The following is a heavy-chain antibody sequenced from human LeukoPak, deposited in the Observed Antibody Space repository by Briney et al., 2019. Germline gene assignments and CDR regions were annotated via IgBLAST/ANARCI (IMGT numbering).Heavy chain of an antibody. J-gene: IGHJ4*02. CDR3: AKVEKMATIYAYFDY. V-gene: IGHV3-13*01. CDR2: IGTAGDT. CDR1: RFTFSSYD. Sequence: AGGSLRLSCAASRFTFSSYDMHWVRQVTGKGLEWVSSIGTAGDTYYPGSVKGRFTISREDAKNSLYLQMNSLRAGDTAVYYCAKVEKMATIYAYFDYWGQGTLVTVSS. D-gene: IGHD5-24*01.